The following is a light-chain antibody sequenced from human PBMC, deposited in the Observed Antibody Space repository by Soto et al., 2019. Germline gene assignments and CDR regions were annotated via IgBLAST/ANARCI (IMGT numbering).Light chain of an antibody. CDR3: QQRSSWIT. Sequence: IVLTQSPTTLSLWPGETAVLSCRASQSISSSLSWYQQRPGQAPRLLIYDASNRAPGIPARFSGSGSGTVSTLTISSLEPEDFALYYCQQRSSWITFGQGTRLEIE. CDR1: QSISSS. J-gene: IGKJ5*01. V-gene: IGKV3-11*01. CDR2: DAS.